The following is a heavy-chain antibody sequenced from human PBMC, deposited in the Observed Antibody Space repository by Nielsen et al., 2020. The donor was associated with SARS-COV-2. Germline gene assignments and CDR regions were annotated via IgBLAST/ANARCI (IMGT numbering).Heavy chain of an antibody. CDR3: ARSLRPAALYFDY. CDR1: GFTFSSYS. Sequence: GESLKISCAASGFTFSSYSMNWVRQAPGKGLEWVSYISSSSSTIYYADSVKGRFTISRDNAKNSLYLQMNSLRAEDTAVYYCARSLRPAALYFDYWGQGTLVTVSS. D-gene: IGHD6-13*01. CDR2: ISSSSSTI. V-gene: IGHV3-48*01. J-gene: IGHJ4*02.